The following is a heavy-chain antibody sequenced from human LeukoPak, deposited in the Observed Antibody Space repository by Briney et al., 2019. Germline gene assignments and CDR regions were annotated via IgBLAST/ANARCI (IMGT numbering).Heavy chain of an antibody. D-gene: IGHD2-8*01. CDR3: ARSQTSNRYFDL. J-gene: IGHJ2*01. V-gene: IGHV3-48*01. CDR2: INSGSTTI. Sequence: PGGSLRLSCAASGFPFSSYSMNWVRQAPGKGLEWVSYINSGSTTIYSADSVKGRFTISRDNAKNSLFLQMNSLRAEDTAVYYCARSQTSNRYFDLWGRGTLVTVSS. CDR1: GFPFSSYS.